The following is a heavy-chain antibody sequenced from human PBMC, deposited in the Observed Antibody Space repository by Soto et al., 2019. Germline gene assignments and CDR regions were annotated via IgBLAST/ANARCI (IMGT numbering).Heavy chain of an antibody. D-gene: IGHD1-26*01. Sequence: ASVKVSCKASGYTFTSYYMHWVRQAPGQGLEWMGIINPSGGSTSYAQKFQGRVTITRDTSTSTVYMELSSLRSEDTAVYYCAIRGSYYDAFDYWGQGTLVTVSS. CDR2: INPSGGST. CDR3: AIRGSYYDAFDY. J-gene: IGHJ4*02. CDR1: GYTFTSYY. V-gene: IGHV1-46*01.